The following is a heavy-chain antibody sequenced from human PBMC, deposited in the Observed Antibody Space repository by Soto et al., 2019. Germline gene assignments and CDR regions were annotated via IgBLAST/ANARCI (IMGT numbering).Heavy chain of an antibody. CDR3: ARGQRFSDWFDP. D-gene: IGHD3-3*01. J-gene: IGHJ5*02. CDR2: ICYSGST. CDR1: GGSISSYY. Sequence: SETLSLTCTVSGGSISSYYWSWIRQPPGRGLEWIGCICYSGSTNYNPSLKSRVTISLDTSMNHFSLRLSSVTAADTAVYYCARGQRFSDWFDPWGQGTLVTVSS. V-gene: IGHV4-59*12.